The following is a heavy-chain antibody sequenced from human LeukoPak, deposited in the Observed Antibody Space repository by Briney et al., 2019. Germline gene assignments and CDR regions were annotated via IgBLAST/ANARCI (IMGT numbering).Heavy chain of an antibody. CDR2: INTDGTVT. J-gene: IGHJ6*02. D-gene: IGHD6-19*01. V-gene: IGHV3-74*01. CDR3: ATKPWLAPLPAS. Sequence: GGSLRLSCAASGFTFSKYGMLWVRQAPGKGLECVSRINTDGTVTTYADSVKGRFTVSRDNSDNTIFLQMNSLRVEDTAVYYCATKPWLAPLPASWGQGTSATVYS. CDR1: GFTFSKYG.